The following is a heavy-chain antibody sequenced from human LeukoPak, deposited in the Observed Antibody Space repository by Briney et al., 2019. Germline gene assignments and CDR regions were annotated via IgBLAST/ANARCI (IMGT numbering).Heavy chain of an antibody. CDR1: GFTFSNYW. Sequence: PGGSLRLSCAASGFTFSNYWMHWVRQVPGKGLVCVSRINIDGTSTSYADSVKGRFTISRDNAKNALHLQMNSLRAEDTAVYYCARGSSGWYGIDYWGQGALVNVSS. J-gene: IGHJ4*02. CDR3: ARGSSGWYGIDY. V-gene: IGHV3-74*01. D-gene: IGHD6-19*01. CDR2: INIDGTST.